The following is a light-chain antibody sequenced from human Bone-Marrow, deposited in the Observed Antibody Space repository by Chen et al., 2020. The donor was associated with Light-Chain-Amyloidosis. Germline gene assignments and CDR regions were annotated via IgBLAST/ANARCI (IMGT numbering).Light chain of an antibody. CDR3: QQYGTSPLT. CDR2: GSS. V-gene: IGKV3-20*01. J-gene: IGKJ4*01. Sequence: EIVLTQSPGTLSLSPGEGANLSCRASQTISSNYLTWYQQKFGQAPRLLIYGSSSRATGIPDRFTGSGSGTDFTLTINRLEPEDFAMDYCQQYGTSPLTVGGGTKVEIK. CDR1: QTISSNY.